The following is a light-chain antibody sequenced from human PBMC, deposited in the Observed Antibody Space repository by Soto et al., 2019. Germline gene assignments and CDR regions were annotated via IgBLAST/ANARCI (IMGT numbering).Light chain of an antibody. CDR2: NNN. CDR1: SSNIGSNT. V-gene: IGLV1-44*01. Sequence: QSVLTQPPSTSGTPGQRVSISCSGGSSNIGSNTVTWYQHLPGAAPKLLVYNNNQRPSGVPDRFSGSKSDTSASLAISGLQFEDEAVYYCAAWDDSLSGPVFGGGTKLTVL. CDR3: AAWDDSLSGPV. J-gene: IGLJ3*02.